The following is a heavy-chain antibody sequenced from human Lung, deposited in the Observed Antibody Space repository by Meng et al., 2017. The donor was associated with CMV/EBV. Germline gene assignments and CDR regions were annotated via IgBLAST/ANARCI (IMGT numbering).Heavy chain of an antibody. J-gene: IGHJ4*02. D-gene: IGHD3-16*01. Sequence: QVQLVQAGAEVKKPGASVKVSCKASGYTVTNYYMHWVRQAPGQGLEWMGIINTSVGYTSHAQKFQGRVTMTRDTSTSTVHMEVSSLRSADTAVYYCARASRVLGGFDYWGQGTLVTVSS. CDR2: INTSVGYT. CDR1: GYTVTNYY. CDR3: ARASRVLGGFDY. V-gene: IGHV1-46*01.